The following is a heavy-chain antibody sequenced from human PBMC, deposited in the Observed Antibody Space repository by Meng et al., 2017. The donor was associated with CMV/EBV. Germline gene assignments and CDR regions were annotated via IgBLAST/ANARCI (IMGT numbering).Heavy chain of an antibody. CDR3: ARDRITMIVRGVYGMDV. J-gene: IGHJ6*02. D-gene: IGHD3-22*01. Sequence: GESLKISCAASGFTFSSYAMHWVRQAPGKGLEWVAVISYDGSNKYYADSVKGRFTISRDNSKNTLCLQMNSLRAEDTAVYYCARDRITMIVRGVYGMDVWGQGTTVTVSS. CDR2: ISYDGSNK. CDR1: GFTFSSYA. V-gene: IGHV3-30*04.